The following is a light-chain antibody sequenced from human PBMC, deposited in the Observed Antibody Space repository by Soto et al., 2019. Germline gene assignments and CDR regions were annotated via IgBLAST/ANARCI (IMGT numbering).Light chain of an antibody. CDR1: SSDVGGYDF. CDR3: CSYAGSYTVV. J-gene: IGLJ2*01. CDR2: EVS. V-gene: IGLV2-11*01. Sequence: QSALTQPASVSGSPGQSITISCTGTSSDVGGYDFVSWYQQYPGKAPKLMIYEVSKRPSGVPDRFSGSKSGNTASLTISGLQAEDEADYYCCSYAGSYTVVFGGGTKVTVL.